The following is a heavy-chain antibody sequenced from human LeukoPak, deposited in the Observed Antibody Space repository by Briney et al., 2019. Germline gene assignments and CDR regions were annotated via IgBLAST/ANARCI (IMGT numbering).Heavy chain of an antibody. CDR3: ATPWNGDYVGFDY. CDR2: ISGSGGST. D-gene: IGHD4-17*01. CDR1: GFTFSSYA. V-gene: IGHV3-23*01. J-gene: IGHJ4*02. Sequence: GGSLRLSYAASGFTFSSYAMSWVRQAPGKGLEWVSAISGSGGSTYYADSVKGRFTISRDNSKNTLYLQMNSLRAEDTAVYYCATPWNGDYVGFDYWGQGTLVTVSS.